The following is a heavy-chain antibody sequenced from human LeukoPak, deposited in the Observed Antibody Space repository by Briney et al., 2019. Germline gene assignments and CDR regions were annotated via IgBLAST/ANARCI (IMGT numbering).Heavy chain of an antibody. J-gene: IGHJ4*02. CDR1: GFTFSSYA. D-gene: IGHD7-27*01. Sequence: GGSLRLSCAASGFTFSSYAMSWVRQVPGNGLEWVSAISGSGGSTYYADSVKGRFTISRDNSKNTLYLQMNSLRAKDTAVYYCATAADSTGEEDYWGQGPLVTVSS. V-gene: IGHV3-23*01. CDR3: ATAADSTGEEDY. CDR2: ISGSGGST.